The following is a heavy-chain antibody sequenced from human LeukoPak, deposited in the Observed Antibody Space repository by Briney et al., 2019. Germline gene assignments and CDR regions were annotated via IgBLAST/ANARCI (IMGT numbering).Heavy chain of an antibody. Sequence: GGSLRLSCEASGFTFSTYVMSWVRQAPGKGLEWVSGISGSGSLTYYADSVKGRFTISRDNSKNTLYLQMNSLRAEDTAVYYCAGVSGYDWGHHYYYGMDVWGQGTTVTVSS. D-gene: IGHD5-12*01. CDR1: GFTFSTYV. CDR3: AGVSGYDWGHHYYYGMDV. V-gene: IGHV3-23*01. J-gene: IGHJ6*02. CDR2: ISGSGSLT.